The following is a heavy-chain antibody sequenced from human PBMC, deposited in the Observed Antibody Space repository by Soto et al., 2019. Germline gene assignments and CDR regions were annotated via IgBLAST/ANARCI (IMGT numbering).Heavy chain of an antibody. CDR2: IYYSGST. CDR1: GGSISSSSYY. D-gene: IGHD6-19*01. Sequence: QLQLQESGPGLVKPSETLSLTCTVSGGSISSSSYYWGWIRQPPGKGLEWIGNIYYSGSTYYNPSLKSRVTISVDTSKNQFSLKLSSVTAADTAVYYCARHSRIAVAGTGGMDVWGQGTTVTVSS. V-gene: IGHV4-39*01. J-gene: IGHJ6*02. CDR3: ARHSRIAVAGTGGMDV.